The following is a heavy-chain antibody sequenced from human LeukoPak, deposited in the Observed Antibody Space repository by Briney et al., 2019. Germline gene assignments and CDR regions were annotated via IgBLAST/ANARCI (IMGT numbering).Heavy chain of an antibody. D-gene: IGHD3-10*01. J-gene: IGHJ4*02. V-gene: IGHV3-23*01. CDR3: AKDIHGSGPPSPYYFDY. CDR2: ISGSGGST. Sequence: GGSLRLSCAASGFTFSSYAMSWVRQAPGKGLEWVSAISGSGGSTYYADSVKGRFTISRDNSKNTLYLQMNSLRAEDTAVYYCAKDIHGSGPPSPYYFDYWGQGTLVTVSS. CDR1: GFTFSSYA.